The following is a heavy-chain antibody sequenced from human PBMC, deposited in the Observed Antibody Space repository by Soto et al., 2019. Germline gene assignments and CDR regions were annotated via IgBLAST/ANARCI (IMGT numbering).Heavy chain of an antibody. V-gene: IGHV3-23*01. CDR1: GFTFSSYA. Sequence: EVQLLESGAGLVQPGGSLRLSCAASGFTFSSYAMSWVRQAPGKGLEWVSGISTSGDSTYYADSVKGRFTISRDNSKDTLYLQMNSLRAGDTAVYYCAIHSRYCSSTSCYADWGQGTLVTVSS. CDR3: AIHSRYCSSTSCYAD. CDR2: ISTSGDST. J-gene: IGHJ4*02. D-gene: IGHD2-2*01.